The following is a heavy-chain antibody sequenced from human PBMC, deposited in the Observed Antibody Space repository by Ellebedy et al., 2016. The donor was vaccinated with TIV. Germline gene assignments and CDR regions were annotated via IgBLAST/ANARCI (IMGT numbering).Heavy chain of an antibody. CDR1: GFTFSSYA. CDR2: ISYDGSNK. Sequence: GESLKISCAASGFTFSSYAMHWVRQAPGKGLEWVAVISYDGSNKYYADSVKGRFTISRDNSKNTLYLQMNSLRAEDTAVYYCARATKLRFLEWVKHPDYWGQGTLVTVSS. V-gene: IGHV3-30-3*01. CDR3: ARATKLRFLEWVKHPDY. J-gene: IGHJ4*02. D-gene: IGHD3-3*01.